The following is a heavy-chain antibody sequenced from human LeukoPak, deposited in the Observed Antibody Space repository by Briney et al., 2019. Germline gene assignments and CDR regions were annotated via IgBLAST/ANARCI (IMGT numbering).Heavy chain of an antibody. J-gene: IGHJ4*02. V-gene: IGHV3-23*01. CDR2: IGGSNGIT. CDR1: RFTFNSYA. D-gene: IGHD5-12*01. Sequence: GGSLRLSCAASRFTFNSYAVSWVRQAPGKGLEWVSVIGGSNGITFYVGSVKGRFTISRDNSKDTLYLQMNSLRAEDTAVYYCARNENSGWGYFDYWGQGTLVTVSS. CDR3: ARNENSGWGYFDY.